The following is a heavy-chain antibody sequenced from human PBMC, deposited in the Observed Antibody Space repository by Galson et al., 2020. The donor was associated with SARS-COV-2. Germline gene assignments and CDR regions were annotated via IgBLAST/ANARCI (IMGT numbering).Heavy chain of an antibody. J-gene: IGHJ4*02. Sequence: GGSLKHPCAATGFTFSSYDMHWVRKATGKGLEWVSAIGTAGAPYYQGSVQGRLTISRENAKNSLYLQMNSLRAGDTAVYYCARGHTRYYYDSSGYKYTYYFDYWGQGTLVTVSS. CDR2: IGTAGAP. D-gene: IGHD3-22*01. V-gene: IGHV3-13*05. CDR3: ARGHTRYYYDSSGYKYTYYFDY. CDR1: GFTFSSYD.